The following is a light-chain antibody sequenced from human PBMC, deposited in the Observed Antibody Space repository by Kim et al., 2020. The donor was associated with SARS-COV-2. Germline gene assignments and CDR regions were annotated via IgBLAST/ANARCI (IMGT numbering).Light chain of an antibody. CDR1: QSVSSN. CDR2: GAS. Sequence: EIVMTQSPATLSVSPGERATLSCRASQSVSSNLAWYQLKPGQAPRLLIYGASTRATGIPARFSGSASGTEFTLTISSLQSEDFAVYYCQQYNNWPPLTFGGGTKVGIK. V-gene: IGKV3-15*01. J-gene: IGKJ4*01. CDR3: QQYNNWPPLT.